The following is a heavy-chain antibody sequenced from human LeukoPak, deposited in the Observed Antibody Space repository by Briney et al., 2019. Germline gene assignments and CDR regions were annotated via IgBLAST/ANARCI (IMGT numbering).Heavy chain of an antibody. CDR3: TTDRDWNDPGLTWDFDY. V-gene: IGHV3-30-3*01. Sequence: GGSLRLSCAASGFTFSSYAMHWVRQAPGKGLEWVAVISYDGSNKYYADSVKGRFTISRDNSKNTLYLQMNSLKTEDTAVYYCTTDRDWNDPGLTWDFDYWGQGTLVTVSS. J-gene: IGHJ4*02. CDR2: ISYDGSNK. CDR1: GFTFSSYA. D-gene: IGHD1-1*01.